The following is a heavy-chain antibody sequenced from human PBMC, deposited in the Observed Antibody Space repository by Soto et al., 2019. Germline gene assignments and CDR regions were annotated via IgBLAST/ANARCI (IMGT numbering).Heavy chain of an antibody. J-gene: IGHJ5*02. CDR3: ASALYCSGGSCSFDP. Sequence: SVKVSCKASGGTFSSYTISWVRQAPGQGLEWMGRIIPILGIANYAQKFQGRVTITADKSTSTAYMELSSLRSEDTAVYYCASALYCSGGSCSFDPWGQGTLVTVSS. CDR2: IIPILGIA. CDR1: GGTFSSYT. D-gene: IGHD2-15*01. V-gene: IGHV1-69*02.